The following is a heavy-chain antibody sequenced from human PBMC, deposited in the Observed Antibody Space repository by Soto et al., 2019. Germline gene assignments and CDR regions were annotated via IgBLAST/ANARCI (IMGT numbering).Heavy chain of an antibody. J-gene: IGHJ6*02. Sequence: ASVKVSCKASGDTFSTYTITWVRQAPGQGLEWMGGIIPRSGTSNYAQKFQGRVTITADESTSTAYMELNSLRAEDRAVYYCPRGKNSGMDVWGQGTTVTVSS. V-gene: IGHV1-69*13. CDR2: IIPRSGTS. CDR3: PRGKNSGMDV. CDR1: GDTFSTYT.